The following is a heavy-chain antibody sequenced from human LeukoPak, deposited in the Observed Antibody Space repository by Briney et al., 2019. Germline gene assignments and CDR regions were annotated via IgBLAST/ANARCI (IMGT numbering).Heavy chain of an antibody. CDR1: GFTCSSYG. Sequence: GGSLRLSCAASGFTCSSYGMHWVRQAPGKGLEWVAVISYDGSNKYYADSVKGRFTISRDNSKNTLYLQMNSLRAEDTAVYYCAKDPPGVGGMDVWGKGTAVTVSS. CDR2: ISYDGSNK. V-gene: IGHV3-30*18. CDR3: AKDPPGVGGMDV. D-gene: IGHD3-3*01. J-gene: IGHJ6*04.